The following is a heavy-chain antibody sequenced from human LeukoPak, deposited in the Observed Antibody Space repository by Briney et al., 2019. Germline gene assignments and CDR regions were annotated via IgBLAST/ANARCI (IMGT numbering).Heavy chain of an antibody. CDR3: ATSSGYYPRPPPDV. V-gene: IGHV4-61*02. Sequence: NPSETLSLTCTVSGGSISSGSYYWSWIRQPAGKGLEWIGRIYTSGSTNYNPSLKSRVTISVDTSKNQFSLKLSSVTAADTAVYYCATSSGYYPRPPPDVWGKGTTVTISS. CDR1: GGSISSGSYY. J-gene: IGHJ6*04. D-gene: IGHD3-22*01. CDR2: IYTSGST.